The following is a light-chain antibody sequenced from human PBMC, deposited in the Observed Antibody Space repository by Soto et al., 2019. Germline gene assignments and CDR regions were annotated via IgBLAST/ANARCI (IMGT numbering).Light chain of an antibody. CDR3: QQYGRSPLLYT. Sequence: EVALTQSPGTLSLSPGETATLSCRASQSVNSDFLAWYQQKPGQAPRLLVYGSSTRAAGVPDRFSGSGSGTDFTLTISRLEPEDFAVYYCQQYGRSPLLYTFGQGTKLGVK. J-gene: IGKJ2*01. CDR2: GSS. CDR1: QSVNSDF. V-gene: IGKV3-20*01.